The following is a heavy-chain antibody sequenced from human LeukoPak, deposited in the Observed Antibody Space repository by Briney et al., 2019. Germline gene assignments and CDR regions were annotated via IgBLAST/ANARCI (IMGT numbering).Heavy chain of an antibody. V-gene: IGHV1-69*04. J-gene: IGHJ3*02. CDR2: IIPILGIA. CDR3: ARSMIVVADAFDI. D-gene: IGHD3-22*01. Sequence: GSSVKVSCKASGGTFSSYAISWVRQAPGQGPEWMGRIIPILGIANYAQKFQGRVTITADKSTSTAYMELSSLRSEDTAVYYCARSMIVVADAFDIWGQGTMVTVSS. CDR1: GGTFSSYA.